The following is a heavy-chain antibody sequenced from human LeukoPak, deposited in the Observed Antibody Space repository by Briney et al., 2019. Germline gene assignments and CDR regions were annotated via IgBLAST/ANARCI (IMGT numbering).Heavy chain of an antibody. CDR3: ARDYYGDYYFDS. CDR1: GFTFSSYS. D-gene: IGHD3-10*01. J-gene: IGHJ4*02. CDR2: IDSRSSTI. Sequence: PGGSLRLSCAASGFTFSSYSMNWVRQAPGKGLEWVSDIDSRSSTIDYANSLKGRFTISRDNTTNTLYLQMNSLRDEDTAVYYWARDYYGDYYFDSWGQGTLVTVSS. V-gene: IGHV3-48*02.